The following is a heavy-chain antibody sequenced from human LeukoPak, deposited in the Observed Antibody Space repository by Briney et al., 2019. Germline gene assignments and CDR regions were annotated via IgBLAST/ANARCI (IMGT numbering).Heavy chain of an antibody. CDR1: GFTFSSYA. Sequence: GGSLRLSCAASGFTFSSYAMHWVRQAPGKGLEWMAVISYDGSNKYYADSVKGRFTISRDNSKNTLYLQMNSLRAEDTAVYYCARDRALKYCSSTSCYGLDYWGQGTLVTVSS. J-gene: IGHJ4*02. CDR3: ARDRALKYCSSTSCYGLDY. V-gene: IGHV3-30*04. D-gene: IGHD2-2*01. CDR2: ISYDGSNK.